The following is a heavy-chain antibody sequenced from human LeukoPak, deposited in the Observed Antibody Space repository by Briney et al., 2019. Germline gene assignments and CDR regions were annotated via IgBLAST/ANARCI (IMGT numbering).Heavy chain of an antibody. J-gene: IGHJ6*04. V-gene: IGHV3-74*01. D-gene: IGHD3-9*01. CDR1: GFTFRSYR. Sequence: PGGSLRLSCAASGFTFRSYRMHWVRQAPGKGLVWVSRINTDGTDTSYADSVKGRFTISRDNAENTLSLQMNSLRAEDTAVYYCAGGVNYNLLTGHPYGMDVGGKGPRVPVP. CDR3: AGGVNYNLLTGHPYGMDV. CDR2: INTDGTDT.